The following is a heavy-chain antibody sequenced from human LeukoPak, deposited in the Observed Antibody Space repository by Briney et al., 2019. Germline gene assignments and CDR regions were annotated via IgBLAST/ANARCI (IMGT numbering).Heavy chain of an antibody. CDR2: FDREDGET. CDR1: GYTLTELS. CDR3: ATDLMGAGGYYGMDV. V-gene: IGHV1-24*01. J-gene: IGHJ6*02. D-gene: IGHD1-26*01. Sequence: ASVTVSCKVSGYTLTELSMHWVRQAPGKRLEWLGGFDREDGETIYAQKFQGRVTMTEDTSTDTAYMELSSLRSEDTAVYYCATDLMGAGGYYGMDVWGQGTTVTVSS.